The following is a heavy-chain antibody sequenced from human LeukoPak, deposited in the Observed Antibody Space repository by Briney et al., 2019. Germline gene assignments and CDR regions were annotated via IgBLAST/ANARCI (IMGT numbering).Heavy chain of an antibody. J-gene: IGHJ4*02. D-gene: IGHD3-3*01. CDR3: AGGVWSGYHHLFDD. Sequence: GASVKVSCKASDYTFTTYGISWVRQAPGQGLEWMGWISIYNGNTNYAQKLQGRVTMTTDTSTSTAYMELRSLTSDDTAVYYCAGGVWSGYHHLFDDWGQGTLVTVSS. CDR1: DYTFTTYG. V-gene: IGHV1-18*01. CDR2: ISIYNGNT.